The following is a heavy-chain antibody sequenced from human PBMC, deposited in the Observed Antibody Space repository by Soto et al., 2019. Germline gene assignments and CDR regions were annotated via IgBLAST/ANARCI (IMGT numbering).Heavy chain of an antibody. J-gene: IGHJ5*02. CDR3: APRGTRYCSSTSCSWFDP. V-gene: IGHV3-23*01. CDR1: GFTYSSYA. Sequence: GGSLRLSCASSGFTYSSYAMTWVRQAPGKGLEWVSVISGSGDSTHYADPVKGRFTISRENSKNTVYLQMNSLRAEDTAVYYCAPRGTRYCSSTSCSWFDPWGQGTLVTVSS. D-gene: IGHD2-2*01. CDR2: ISGSGDST.